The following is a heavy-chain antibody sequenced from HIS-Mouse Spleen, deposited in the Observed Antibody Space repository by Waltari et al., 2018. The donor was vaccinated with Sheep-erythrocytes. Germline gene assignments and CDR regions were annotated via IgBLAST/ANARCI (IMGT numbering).Heavy chain of an antibody. CDR1: GFTVSSNY. D-gene: IGHD4-17*01. Sequence: EVQLVESGGGLVQPGGSLRLSCAASGFTVSSNYMSWVRQAPGKGVEWVSVIYSGGSTYYADSVKGRFTISRDNSKNTLYLQMNSLRAEDTAVYYCARAFSYGDNLDYWGQGTLVTVSS. V-gene: IGHV3-66*01. CDR3: ARAFSYGDNLDY. CDR2: IYSGGST. J-gene: IGHJ4*02.